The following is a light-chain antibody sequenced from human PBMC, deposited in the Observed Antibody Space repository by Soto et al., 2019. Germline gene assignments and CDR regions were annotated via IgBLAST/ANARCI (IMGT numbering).Light chain of an antibody. CDR1: QSVSSN. CDR3: QQYNTWPLT. Sequence: ETVMTQSPATLSVSPGERPTLSCRASQSVSSNLAWYQQKPGQAPRLLIYDASPRATGIPARFSGSGSGTEFTLTISSLQSEDVAVYYCQQYNTWPLTFGPGTKVDIK. V-gene: IGKV3-15*01. CDR2: DAS. J-gene: IGKJ3*01.